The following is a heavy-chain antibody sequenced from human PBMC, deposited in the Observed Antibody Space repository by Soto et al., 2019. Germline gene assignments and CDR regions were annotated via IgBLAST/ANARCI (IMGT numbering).Heavy chain of an antibody. CDR1: GGAFSSYA. D-gene: IGHD6-13*01. CDR2: IIPIFGTG. V-gene: IGHV1-69*01. CDR3: ARCMAAAGLYYFDY. Sequence: HVQLVQSGAEVKKPGSSVQVSCTASGGAFSSYASSWVRQAPGQGREWMGGIIPIFGTGNYAQKFQGRVTITADASTSTAYRELSSLRSEDTAVYYCARCMAAAGLYYFDYWGQGTLVTVSS. J-gene: IGHJ4*02.